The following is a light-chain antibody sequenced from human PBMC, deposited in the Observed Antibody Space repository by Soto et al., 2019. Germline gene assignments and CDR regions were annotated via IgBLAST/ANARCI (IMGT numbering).Light chain of an antibody. J-gene: IGKJ5*01. V-gene: IGKV1-5*03. CDR1: QSISTW. Sequence: DMHMTQPLSTLSXXXXXXXXXXXRASQSISTWLAWYQQKPGKAPKLLIYKASNLKSEVPSRFSGSGSGTEFTLTISSLQPDDFATYYCQQYNGLITFGQRTRLEIK. CDR2: KAS. CDR3: QQYNGLIT.